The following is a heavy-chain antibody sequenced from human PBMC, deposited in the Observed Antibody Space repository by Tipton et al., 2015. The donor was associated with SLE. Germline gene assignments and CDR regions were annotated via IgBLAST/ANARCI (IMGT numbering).Heavy chain of an antibody. CDR2: IYYTGTTT. CDR1: GGSVSSSSKY. Sequence: TLSLTCTVSGGSVSSSSKYWAGIRQPPGKGLEWIGSIYYTGTTTYYNSFLKSRVTMSVDTSKNQFSLRLTSVIAADTVVYYCARLHGYSYGLNWFDPWGQGTLISVSS. CDR3: ARLHGYSYGLNWFDP. D-gene: IGHD5-18*01. J-gene: IGHJ5*02. V-gene: IGHV4-39*07.